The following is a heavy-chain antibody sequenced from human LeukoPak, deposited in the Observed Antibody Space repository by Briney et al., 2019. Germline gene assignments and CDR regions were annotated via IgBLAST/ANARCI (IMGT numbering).Heavy chain of an antibody. V-gene: IGHV1-2*02. Sequence: ASVKVSCKASGYTFTGYYMHWVRQAPGQGLEWMGWINPNSGGTNYAQKFQGRVTMTRDTSISTAYMELSGLRSDDTAVYYCARDIKLLFDAFDIWGQGTMVTVSS. CDR1: GYTFTGYY. CDR2: INPNSGGT. CDR3: ARDIKLLFDAFDI. J-gene: IGHJ3*02. D-gene: IGHD2-21*01.